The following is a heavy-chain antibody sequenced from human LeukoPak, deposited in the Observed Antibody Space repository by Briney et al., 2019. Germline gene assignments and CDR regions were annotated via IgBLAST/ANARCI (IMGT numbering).Heavy chain of an antibody. Sequence: GGSLRLSCAASGFTFSSYAMSWVRQAPGKGLEWVSAISGSGGSTYYADSVKGRFTISRDNSKNTLYLQMNSLRAEDTAVYYCAKSFIAAAVTPDAFDIWGQGTMVTVSS. CDR1: GFTFSSYA. CDR2: ISGSGGST. D-gene: IGHD6-13*01. CDR3: AKSFIAAAVTPDAFDI. J-gene: IGHJ3*02. V-gene: IGHV3-23*01.